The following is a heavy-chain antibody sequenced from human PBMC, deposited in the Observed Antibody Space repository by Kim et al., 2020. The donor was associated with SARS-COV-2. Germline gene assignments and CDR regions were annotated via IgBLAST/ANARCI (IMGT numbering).Heavy chain of an antibody. J-gene: IGHJ6*02. Sequence: ASVKVSCKASGYTFTSYAMNWVRQAPGQGLEWMGWINTNTGNPTYAQGFTGRFVFSLDTSVSTAYLQISSLKAEDTAVYYCARRMTAAGTLGYYYYYYGMDVWGQGTTVTVSS. CDR2: INTNTGNP. CDR1: GYTFTSYA. CDR3: ARRMTAAGTLGYYYYYYGMDV. V-gene: IGHV7-4-1*02. D-gene: IGHD6-13*01.